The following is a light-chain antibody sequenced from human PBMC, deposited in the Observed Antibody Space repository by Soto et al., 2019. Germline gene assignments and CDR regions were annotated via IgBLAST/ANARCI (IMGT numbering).Light chain of an antibody. CDR2: QNS. V-gene: IGLV3-1*01. CDR1: KLGDKY. Sequence: SYELTQPPSVSVSPGQTASITCSGDKLGDKYACWYQQKPGKSPVLVIYQNSKRPSGIPERFSSSNSGNTATLTISGTQAMDEDDYYCQAWDSSTVVFGGGTKLTVL. J-gene: IGLJ2*01. CDR3: QAWDSSTVV.